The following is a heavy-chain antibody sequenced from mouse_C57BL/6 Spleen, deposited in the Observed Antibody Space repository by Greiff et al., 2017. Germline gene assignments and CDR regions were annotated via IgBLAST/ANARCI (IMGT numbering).Heavy chain of an antibody. CDR2: IYPGDGDT. CDR1: GYAFSSYW. J-gene: IGHJ2*01. Sequence: QVQLKQSGAELVKPGASVKISCKASGYAFSSYWMNWVKQRPGKGLEWIGQIYPGDGDTNYNGKFKGKATLTADKSSSTAYMQLSSLTSEDSAVYFCARGEGDSFFDYWGQGTTLTVSS. CDR3: ARGEGDSFFDY. V-gene: IGHV1-80*01.